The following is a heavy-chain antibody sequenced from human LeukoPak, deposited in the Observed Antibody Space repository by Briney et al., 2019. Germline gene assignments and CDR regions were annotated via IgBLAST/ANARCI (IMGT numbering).Heavy chain of an antibody. D-gene: IGHD1-26*01. CDR2: MNPNSGNT. V-gene: IGHV1-8*03. Sequence: ASVKVSCKASGYTFTSYDINWVRQATGQGLEWMGWMNPNSGNTGYAQKFQGRVTITRNTSISTAYMELSSLRSEDTAVYYCARAMGASHYYYYYIDVWGKGTTVTVSS. J-gene: IGHJ6*03. CDR3: ARAMGASHYYYYYIDV. CDR1: GYTFTSYD.